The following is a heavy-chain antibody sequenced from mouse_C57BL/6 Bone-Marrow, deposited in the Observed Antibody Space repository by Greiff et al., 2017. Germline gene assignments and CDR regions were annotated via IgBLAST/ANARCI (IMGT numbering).Heavy chain of an antibody. Sequence: VKLMESGAELVRPGTSVKVSCKASGYAFTNYLIAWVKQRPGQGLEWIGVINPGSGGTNYNEKFKGKATLTADKSSSTAYMQLSSLTSEDSAVYFCARELGWFAYWGQGTLVTVSA. CDR1: GYAFTNYL. D-gene: IGHD4-1*01. CDR2: INPGSGGT. V-gene: IGHV1-54*01. J-gene: IGHJ3*01. CDR3: ARELGWFAY.